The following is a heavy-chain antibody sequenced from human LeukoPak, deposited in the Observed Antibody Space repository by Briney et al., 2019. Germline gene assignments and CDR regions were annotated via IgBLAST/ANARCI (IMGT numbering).Heavy chain of an antibody. Sequence: SETLSLTCTVSGGSISSYYWSWIRQPPGKGLEWIGYIYYSGSTNYNPSLKSRVTISVDTSKNQFSLKLISVTAADTAVYYCARTPTYSSGWSWGQGTLVTVSS. J-gene: IGHJ4*02. V-gene: IGHV4-59*01. CDR2: IYYSGST. CDR3: ARTPTYSSGWS. CDR1: GGSISSYY. D-gene: IGHD6-13*01.